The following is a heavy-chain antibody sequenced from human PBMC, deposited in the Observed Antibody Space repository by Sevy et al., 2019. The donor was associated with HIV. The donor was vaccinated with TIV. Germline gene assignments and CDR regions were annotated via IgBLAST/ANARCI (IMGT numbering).Heavy chain of an antibody. J-gene: IGHJ6*02. D-gene: IGHD2-15*01. CDR3: AKRRVQSGLSGGGANYGWDV. V-gene: IGHV3-23*01. CDR1: GFPFSNYA. CDR2: LIGGGSRT. Sequence: GGSQRLSCAASGFPFSNYAMSWIRQAPGKGLEWVSTLIGGGSRTYYADSVTGRFTISRDNSKNPLYLKMNSLRADDTAIYYCAKRRVQSGLSGGGANYGWDVCGHGTTVTVSS.